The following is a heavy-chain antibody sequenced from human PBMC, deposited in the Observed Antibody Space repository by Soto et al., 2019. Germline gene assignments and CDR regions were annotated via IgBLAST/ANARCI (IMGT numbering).Heavy chain of an antibody. Sequence: EVQLVESGGGLIQPGGSLRLSCAASGFAVSSKYMTWVRQAPGKGLEWVAVIYGGGTTYYADSVKGRFTISRDTSKNTLDLQMNSLSAEDTAVYYCVQPTGWPGFDFWGQGTLVTVSS. CDR3: VQPTGWPGFDF. D-gene: IGHD6-19*01. CDR1: GFAVSSKY. CDR2: IYGGGTT. J-gene: IGHJ4*02. V-gene: IGHV3-53*01.